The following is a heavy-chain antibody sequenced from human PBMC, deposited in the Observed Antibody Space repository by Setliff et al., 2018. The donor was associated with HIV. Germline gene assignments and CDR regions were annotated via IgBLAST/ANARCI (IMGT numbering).Heavy chain of an antibody. CDR1: GFTFYSYA. Sequence: GESLKISCAASGFTFYSYAMSWVRQAPGRGLEWVATMNGRTGDTYYADSVKGRFTITRDNSKNTLSLQMNSLGAEDTAIYYCANRLRGYNKWYYFDYWGQGTLVTVSS. J-gene: IGHJ4*02. CDR2: MNGRTGDT. CDR3: ANRLRGYNKWYYFDY. V-gene: IGHV3-23*01. D-gene: IGHD1-1*01.